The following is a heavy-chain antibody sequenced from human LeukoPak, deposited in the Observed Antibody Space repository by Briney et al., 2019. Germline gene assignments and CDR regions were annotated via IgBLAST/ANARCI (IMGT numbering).Heavy chain of an antibody. CDR3: ARDLYNSASK. CDR1: GFTFSSYS. D-gene: IGHD6-25*01. V-gene: IGHV3-48*04. J-gene: IGHJ4*02. CDR2: ISSSSSTI. Sequence: TGGSLRLSCAASGFTFSSYSMNWVRQAPGKGLEWVSYISSSSSTIYYADSVKGRSTISRDNAKNPLYLQMNSLRAEDTAVYYCARDLYNSASKWGQGTLVTVSS.